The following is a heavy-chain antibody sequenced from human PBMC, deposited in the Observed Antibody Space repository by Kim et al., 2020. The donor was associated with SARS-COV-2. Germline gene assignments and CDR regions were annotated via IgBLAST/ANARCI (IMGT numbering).Heavy chain of an antibody. J-gene: IGHJ6*02. D-gene: IGHD6-19*01. CDR3: AKGYRGSGRRYGMDV. CDR1: GFTFSSYA. CDR2: ISGSGGST. Sequence: GGSLRLSCAASGFTFSSYAMSWVRQAPGKGLEWVSAISGSGGSTYYADSVKGRFTISRDNSKNTLYLQMNSLRAEDTAVYYCAKGYRGSGRRYGMDVWGQGTTVTVSS. V-gene: IGHV3-23*01.